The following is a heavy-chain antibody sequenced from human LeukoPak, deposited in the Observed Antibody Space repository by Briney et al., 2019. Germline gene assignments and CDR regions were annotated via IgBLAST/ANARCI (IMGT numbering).Heavy chain of an antibody. D-gene: IGHD2-2*01. V-gene: IGHV1-8*01. J-gene: IGHJ6*03. Sequence: ASVKVSCKASGYTFTSYDINWVRQATGQGLEWMGWMNPNSGNTGYAQKFQGRVAMTRDTSISTAYMELSSLRSEDTAVYYCARFGGTSRARNYDSYYYMDVWGKGTTVTVSS. CDR3: ARFGGTSRARNYDSYYYMDV. CDR2: MNPNSGNT. CDR1: GYTFTSYD.